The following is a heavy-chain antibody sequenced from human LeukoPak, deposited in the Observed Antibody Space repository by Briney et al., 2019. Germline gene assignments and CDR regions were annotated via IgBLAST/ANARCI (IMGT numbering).Heavy chain of an antibody. CDR2: TRSKANSYAT. J-gene: IGHJ3*02. V-gene: IGHV3-73*01. D-gene: IGHD6-19*01. CDR3: ASAYSSGNDAFDI. Sequence: GGSLKLSCAASGFTSSGSAMHWVRQASGKGLEWVGRTRSKANSYATAYAASVKGRFTISRDDSKNTAYLQMNSLKTEDTAVYYCASAYSSGNDAFDIWGQGTMVTVSS. CDR1: GFTSSGSA.